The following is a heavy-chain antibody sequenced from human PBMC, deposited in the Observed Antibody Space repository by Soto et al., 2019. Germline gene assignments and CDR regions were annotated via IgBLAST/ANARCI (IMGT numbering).Heavy chain of an antibody. Sequence: GGSLRLSCAASGFTFSSYGMHWVRQAPGKGLEWVAVISYDGSNKYYADSVKGRFTISRDNSKNTLYLQMNSLRAEDTAVYYCAKARYDYDFWGWGKDAFDIWGQGTMVTVSS. D-gene: IGHD3-3*01. CDR2: ISYDGSNK. CDR1: GFTFSSYG. J-gene: IGHJ3*02. CDR3: AKARYDYDFWGWGKDAFDI. V-gene: IGHV3-30*18.